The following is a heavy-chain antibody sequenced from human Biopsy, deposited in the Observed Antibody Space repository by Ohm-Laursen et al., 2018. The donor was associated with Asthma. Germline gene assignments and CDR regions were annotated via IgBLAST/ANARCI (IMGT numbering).Heavy chain of an antibody. D-gene: IGHD3-3*01. J-gene: IGHJ6*02. Sequence: SLRLSCAASGFTFSSYSMNWVRQAPGKGLEWVSYISSSSSTIYYADSVKGRFTISRDNAKNPLYLQMNNLRDEDTAVYYCARMITIFGVVSRGMDVWGQGTTVTVSS. CDR1: GFTFSSYS. CDR2: ISSSSSTI. CDR3: ARMITIFGVVSRGMDV. V-gene: IGHV3-48*02.